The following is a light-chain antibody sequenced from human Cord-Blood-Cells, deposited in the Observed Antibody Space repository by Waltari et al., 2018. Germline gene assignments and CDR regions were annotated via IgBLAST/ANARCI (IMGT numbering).Light chain of an antibody. CDR1: SSDVGGYNY. J-gene: IGLJ1*01. Sequence: QSALTQPASVSGSPGQSITISCTGTSSDVGGYNYVSWYQQHQGKAPKLMIYDVSNRPSGVSNRCSGAKSGNTASLTISGLQAEDEADYYCSSYTSSSTPYVFGTGTKVTVL. CDR2: DVS. V-gene: IGLV2-14*03. CDR3: SSYTSSSTPYV.